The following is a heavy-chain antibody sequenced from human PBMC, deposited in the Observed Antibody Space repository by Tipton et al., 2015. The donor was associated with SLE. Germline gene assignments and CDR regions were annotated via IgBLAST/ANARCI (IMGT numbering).Heavy chain of an antibody. V-gene: IGHV4-4*07. J-gene: IGHJ6*02. D-gene: IGHD2-21*01. CDR2: VYNSGTS. CDR1: GGSIGNNQ. Sequence: TLSLTCTVSGGSIGNNQWSWIRQPAGRGLEWIGRVYNSGTSTYNPSLKSRVVVAMDASKNQVSLKLRSVTAADTAVYYCARDLGSLWSRYGLDIWGQGTTVTVSS. CDR3: ARDLGSLWSRYGLDI.